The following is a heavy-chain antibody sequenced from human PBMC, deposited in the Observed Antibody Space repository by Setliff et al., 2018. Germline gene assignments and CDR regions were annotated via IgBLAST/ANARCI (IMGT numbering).Heavy chain of an antibody. Sequence: GESLKISCKGSGYSFSRHWIGWVRQKPGKGLEWVGIIYPGDSETRYSPSFQGQVTMSADKSISTAYLQWSGLKASDIAIYYCARRTGFAVAGFDHWGQGTLVTVSS. CDR1: GYSFSRHW. J-gene: IGHJ4*02. V-gene: IGHV5-51*01. D-gene: IGHD6-19*01. CDR3: ARRTGFAVAGFDH. CDR2: IYPGDSET.